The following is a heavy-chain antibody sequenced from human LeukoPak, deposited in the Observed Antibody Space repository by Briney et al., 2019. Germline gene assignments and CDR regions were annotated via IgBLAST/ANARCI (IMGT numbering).Heavy chain of an antibody. V-gene: IGHV3-30-3*01. D-gene: IGHD2-2*01. Sequence: PGGSLRLSCAASGFTFSSYAMHWVRQAPGKGLEWVAVISYDGSNKYYADSVKGRFTISRDNSKNTLFLQMNSLRAEDTAVYYCARKTAKSYCSSTSCPNDYWGQGTLVTVSS. CDR1: GFTFSSYA. CDR2: ISYDGSNK. J-gene: IGHJ4*02. CDR3: ARKTAKSYCSSTSCPNDY.